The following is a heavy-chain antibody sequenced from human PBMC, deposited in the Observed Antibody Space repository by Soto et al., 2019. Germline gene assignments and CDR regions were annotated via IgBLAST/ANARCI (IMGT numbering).Heavy chain of an antibody. V-gene: IGHV3-9*01. Sequence: GGSLRLSCAASGFTFDDYAMHWVRQAPGKGLEWVSGISWNSGSIGYADSVKGRFTISRDNAKNSLYLQMNSLRAEDTALYYCAKTWGYSSHHDAFDIWGQGTMVTVSS. CDR3: AKTWGYSSHHDAFDI. D-gene: IGHD6-13*01. J-gene: IGHJ3*02. CDR2: ISWNSGSI. CDR1: GFTFDDYA.